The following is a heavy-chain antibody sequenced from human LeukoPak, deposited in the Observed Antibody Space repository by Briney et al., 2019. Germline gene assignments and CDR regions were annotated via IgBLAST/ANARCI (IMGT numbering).Heavy chain of an antibody. CDR1: GFTFSSYT. CDR3: AASLPNIVVVSATKGPFGY. V-gene: IGHV3-23*01. Sequence: GGSLRLSCAASGFTFSSYTMRWVRQAPGKGLEWVSGVSGSGGNIHYADSVKGRFTISRDNSKNTLYLQMNSLRAEDTAVYYCAASLPNIVVVSATKGPFGYWGQGALVTVSS. CDR2: VSGSGGNI. J-gene: IGHJ4*02. D-gene: IGHD2-2*01.